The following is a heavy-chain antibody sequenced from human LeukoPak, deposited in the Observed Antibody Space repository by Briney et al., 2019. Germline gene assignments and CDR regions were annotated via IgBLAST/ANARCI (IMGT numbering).Heavy chain of an antibody. CDR2: IDPSDSYT. CDR3: ARPLRYFDWSSGY. Sequence: GESLKISCQGSGYSFTSYWISWVRQMPGKGLEWMGRIDPSDSYTNYSPSSQGHVTISADKSISTAYLQWSSLKASDTAMYYCARPLRYFDWSSGYWGQGTLVTVSS. D-gene: IGHD3-9*01. CDR1: GYSFTSYW. V-gene: IGHV5-10-1*01. J-gene: IGHJ4*02.